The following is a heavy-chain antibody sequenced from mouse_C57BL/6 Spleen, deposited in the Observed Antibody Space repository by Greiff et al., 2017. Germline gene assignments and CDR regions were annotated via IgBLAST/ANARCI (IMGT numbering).Heavy chain of an antibody. D-gene: IGHD1-1*01. CDR2: INPSSGYT. Sequence: VQLQQSGAELAKPGASVKLSCKASGYTFTSYWMHWVKQRPGQGLEWIGYINPSSGYTKYNQKFKDKATLTAEKSASTAYMQLRSLTYEDSAFYYCALLCGSSPEFAYWGKGTLVTVSA. CDR1: GYTFTSYW. V-gene: IGHV1-7*01. J-gene: IGHJ3*01. CDR3: ALLCGSSPEFAY.